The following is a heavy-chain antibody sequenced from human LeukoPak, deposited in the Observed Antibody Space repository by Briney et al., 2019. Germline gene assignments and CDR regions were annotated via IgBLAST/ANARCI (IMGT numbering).Heavy chain of an antibody. D-gene: IGHD2-2*01. CDR2: IHYSGST. CDR3: ARRYCSGTSCYFFDY. J-gene: IGHJ4*02. CDR1: GGSISSSSYY. V-gene: IGHV4-39*01. Sequence: SETLSLTCTVSGGSISSSSYYWGWIRQPPGKGLEWIGSIHYSGSTHYNPSLKSRVTISVDTSKNQFSLKLSSVTAADTAEYYCARRYCSGTSCYFFDYWGQGTLVTVSS.